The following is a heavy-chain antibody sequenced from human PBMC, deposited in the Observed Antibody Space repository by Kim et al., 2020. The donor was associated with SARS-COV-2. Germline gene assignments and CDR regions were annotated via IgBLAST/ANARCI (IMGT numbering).Heavy chain of an antibody. CDR1: GFIFGHYA. D-gene: IGHD1-20*01. CDR3: VEGNRGDNFRSGCDS. V-gene: IGHV3-9*01. J-gene: IGHJ5*01. CDR2: ITWNSHII. Sequence: GGSLRLSCAGSGFIFGHYAMHWVRQAPGKGLEWVSGITWNSHIIVYADSVKCRFTTTRDNGMHSLFLQMSSPRPEDTAFYYCVEGNRGDNFRSGCDSWGQGTLVTVSS.